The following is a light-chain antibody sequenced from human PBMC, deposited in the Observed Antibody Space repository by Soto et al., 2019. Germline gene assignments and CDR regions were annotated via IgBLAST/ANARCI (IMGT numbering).Light chain of an antibody. Sequence: DIEVIQSPSSLFASVGDRVTITCQATQDINIYLNWYQQKPGKAPNLLIYDASNLEIGVPSRFSGSGSGTHFTFTISSLQTEDIGTYYCQQYDILPITFGRGTRLEI. CDR1: QDINIY. J-gene: IGKJ5*01. CDR3: QQYDILPIT. V-gene: IGKV1-33*01. CDR2: DAS.